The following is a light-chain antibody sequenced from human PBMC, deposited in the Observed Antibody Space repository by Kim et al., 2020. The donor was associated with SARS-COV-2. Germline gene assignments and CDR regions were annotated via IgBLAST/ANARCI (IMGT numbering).Light chain of an antibody. CDR2: EAS. J-gene: IGKJ2*01. V-gene: IGKV1-12*01. CDR1: QSISSS. Sequence: SASVGDRVTITCRASQSISSSLIWYQHRPGKAPKLLINEASSLQSGVPSRFSGSGSGTDFTLTISSLQPEDFATYYCQQANSFPHTFGQGTKLEIK. CDR3: QQANSFPHT.